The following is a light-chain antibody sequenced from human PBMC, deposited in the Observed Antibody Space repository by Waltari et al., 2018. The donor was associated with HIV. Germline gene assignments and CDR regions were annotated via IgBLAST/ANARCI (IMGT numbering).Light chain of an antibody. V-gene: IGLV2-14*03. CDR2: DVT. CDR1: SNDVGDYNH. J-gene: IGLJ1*01. CDR3: TAYKYSTRSYV. Sequence: QSALTQPASVSGSPGQSITISCIGSSNDVGDYNHVAWYQQHPDKAPKLLIYDVTNRPLGVSNRFACSKSGNTASLAISGLQAEDEADYFCTAYKYSTRSYVFGTGTKVTVL.